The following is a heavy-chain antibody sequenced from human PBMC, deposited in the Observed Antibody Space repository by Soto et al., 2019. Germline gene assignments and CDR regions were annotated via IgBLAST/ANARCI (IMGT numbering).Heavy chain of an antibody. CDR1: GYSSANFW. CDR3: AIATHGSSYYDY. J-gene: IGHJ4*02. CDR2: IHLGGSDT. D-gene: IGHD6-13*01. Sequence: PGESLKISCKASGYSSANFWIGWVRQMPGKGLEWMGFIHLGGSDTRYTPSFQGQVTISAAKSINTAYLQWSSLRASDTAIFYCAIATHGSSYYDYLGQGTLVTVSS. V-gene: IGHV5-51*01.